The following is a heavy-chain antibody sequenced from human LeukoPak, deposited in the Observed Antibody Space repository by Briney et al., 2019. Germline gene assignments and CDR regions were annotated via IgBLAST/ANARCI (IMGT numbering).Heavy chain of an antibody. D-gene: IGHD5-12*01. Sequence: SETLSLTCTVSGGSISSSSYYWGWIRQPPGKGLEWIGSIYYSGSTYYNPSLKSRVTISVDTSKNQFSLKLRSVTAADTAVYYCARSSGYVSYFDYWGQGTLVTVSS. CDR1: GGSISSSSYY. V-gene: IGHV4-39*01. CDR2: IYYSGST. J-gene: IGHJ4*02. CDR3: ARSSGYVSYFDY.